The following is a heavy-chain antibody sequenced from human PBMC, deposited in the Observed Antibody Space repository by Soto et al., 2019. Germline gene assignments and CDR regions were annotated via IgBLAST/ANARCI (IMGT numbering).Heavy chain of an antibody. CDR3: ARVERGTATTVVDAFDI. CDR2: ISHSGRI. J-gene: IGHJ3*02. Sequence: SETLSLTCAVYGGSVSSGSYYWSWIRQPPGKGLEWIAEISHSGRIHFNPSLKSRVTISVDTSKNQFSLKMSSVTAADTALYYCARVERGTATTVVDAFDIWGQGTMVTVSS. CDR1: GGSVSSGSYY. D-gene: IGHD1-1*01. V-gene: IGHV4-34*01.